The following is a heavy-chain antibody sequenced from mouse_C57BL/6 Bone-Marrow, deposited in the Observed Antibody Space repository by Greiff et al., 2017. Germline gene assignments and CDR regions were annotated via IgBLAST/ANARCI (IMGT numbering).Heavy chain of an antibody. J-gene: IGHJ2*01. CDR1: GYTFTSYW. CDR2: IDPSDSYT. CDR3: AKGGNYVGDY. Sequence: QVQLQQPGAELVRPGTSVKLSCKASGYTFTSYWMHWVKQRPGQGLEWIGVIDPSDSYTNYNQKFKGKATLTVDTSSSTAYMQFSSLTSEDSAVYYCAKGGNYVGDYWGQGTTLTVSS. D-gene: IGHD2-1*01. V-gene: IGHV1-59*01.